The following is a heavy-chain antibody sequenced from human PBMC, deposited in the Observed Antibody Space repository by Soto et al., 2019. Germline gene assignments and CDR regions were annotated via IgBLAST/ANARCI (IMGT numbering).Heavy chain of an antibody. Sequence: SETLSLTCAVNGGSLSGYYWSWIRQSPGKGLEWIGEINHRGSSDYNPSLKSRVTLSIDASMNHVTLELTSVTAADTAVYYCARRSFNSSVSVLTDPFDYWGQGTLVTVSS. CDR2: INHRGSS. CDR1: GGSLSGYY. V-gene: IGHV4-34*01. D-gene: IGHD3-22*01. CDR3: ARRSFNSSVSVLTDPFDY. J-gene: IGHJ4*02.